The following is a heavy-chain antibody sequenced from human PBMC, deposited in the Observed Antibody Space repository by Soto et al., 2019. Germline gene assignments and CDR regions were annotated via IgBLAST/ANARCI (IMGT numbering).Heavy chain of an antibody. CDR3: ARGSGSYYERLS. D-gene: IGHD1-26*01. Sequence: PSETLSLTCTVSGGSISSGGYYWSWIRQHPGKGLEWIGYIYYSGSTYYNPSLKSRVTISVDTSKNQFSLKLSSVTAADTAVYYCARGSGSYYERLSWGQGTLVTVSS. CDR1: GGSISSGGYY. V-gene: IGHV4-31*03. CDR2: IYYSGST. J-gene: IGHJ4*02.